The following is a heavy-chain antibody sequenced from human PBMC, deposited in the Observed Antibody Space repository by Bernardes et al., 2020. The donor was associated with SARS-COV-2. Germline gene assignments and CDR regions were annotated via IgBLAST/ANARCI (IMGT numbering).Heavy chain of an antibody. CDR3: ARGGADNYDTSGLYWSFDY. Sequence: SETLYLTCTVSGASVSSRYYFWSWLRQPPGKGLEWIGYVYSSGSTNYNPSLKSRVTTSIDTSQNQFSLRLTSMTAADTAVYYCARGGADNYDTSGLYWSFDYWGQGALVTVSS. J-gene: IGHJ4*02. CDR1: GASVSSRYYF. V-gene: IGHV4-61*01. CDR2: VYSSGST. D-gene: IGHD3-22*01.